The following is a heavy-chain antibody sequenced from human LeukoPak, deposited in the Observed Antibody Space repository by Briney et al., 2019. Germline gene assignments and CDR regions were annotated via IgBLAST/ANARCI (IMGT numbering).Heavy chain of an antibody. CDR1: GFAFDDYG. CDR2: ISSSGGET. Sequence: HSGGSLRLSCAASGFAFDDYGMTWVRQAPGKGLEWVASISSSGGETYLADSLKGRFTVSRDNSWNTLYLQMNSLRAEDTAVYYCARKSYAPGSLSFSDYWGQGTLVTVSS. J-gene: IGHJ4*02. V-gene: IGHV3-23*01. D-gene: IGHD3-10*01. CDR3: ARKSYAPGSLSFSDY.